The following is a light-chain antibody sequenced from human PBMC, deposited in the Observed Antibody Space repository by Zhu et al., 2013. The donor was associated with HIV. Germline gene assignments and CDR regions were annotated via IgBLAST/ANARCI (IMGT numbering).Light chain of an antibody. CDR1: QSVANS. CDR3: LQHNSYPRT. J-gene: IGKJ1*01. Sequence: EIVLTQSPGTLSLSPGERATLSCRASQSVANSLAWYQQKPGQAPRLVIYDASRRATGIPARFSGSGSGTEFTLTISSLQPEDFATYYCLQHNSYPRTFGQGTKVEIK. CDR2: DAS. V-gene: IGKV3D-15*01.